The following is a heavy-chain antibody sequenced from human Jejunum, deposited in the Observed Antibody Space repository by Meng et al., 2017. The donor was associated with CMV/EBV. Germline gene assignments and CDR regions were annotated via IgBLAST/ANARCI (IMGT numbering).Heavy chain of an antibody. V-gene: IGHV5-51*02. Sequence: WVRQMPGKGLEWMGIIYRGDSTSTYSLSFQGQVTFSADKSISVVYLQWSSLKASDTDVYYCARHRDDLGTADYWGQGTLVTVSS. CDR3: ARHRDDLGTADY. D-gene: IGHD7-27*01. J-gene: IGHJ4*02. CDR2: IYRGDSTS.